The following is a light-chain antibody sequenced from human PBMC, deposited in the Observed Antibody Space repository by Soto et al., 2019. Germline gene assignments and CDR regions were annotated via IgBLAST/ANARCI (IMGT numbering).Light chain of an antibody. V-gene: IGLV2-8*01. CDR3: SSYVGNNNLV. CDR1: SSDVGAYNY. J-gene: IGLJ2*01. Sequence: QSALTQPPSASGSPGQSVTISCTGTSSDVGAYNYVSWYQQHPGKASKLMIYEVNKRPSGVPDRFSGSKSGNTASLTVSGLQAEDEADYYCSSYVGNNNLVFGGGTKLTVL. CDR2: EVN.